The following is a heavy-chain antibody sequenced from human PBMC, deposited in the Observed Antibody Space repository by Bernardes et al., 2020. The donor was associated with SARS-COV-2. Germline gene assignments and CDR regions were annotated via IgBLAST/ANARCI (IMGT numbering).Heavy chain of an antibody. D-gene: IGHD2-2*02. CDR2: ISAYNGNT. J-gene: IGHJ6*02. CDR3: ARGYCSSTSCYMSPFKYYYYGVDV. Sequence: ASVKVSCKAPGYTFTSYGISWVRQAPGQGLEWMGWISAYNGNTNYAQKLQGRVTMTTDTSTSTAYMELRSLRSDDTAVYYCARGYCSSTSCYMSPFKYYYYGVDVWAAGTAVAVAS. V-gene: IGHV1-18*01. CDR1: GYTFTSYG.